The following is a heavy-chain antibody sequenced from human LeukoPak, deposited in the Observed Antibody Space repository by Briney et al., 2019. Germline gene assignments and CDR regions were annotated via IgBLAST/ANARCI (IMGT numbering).Heavy chain of an antibody. CDR2: ISSSSSTI. Sequence: GGSLRLSCAASGFTFSSYSMNWVRQAPGKGLEWVSYISSSSSTIYSADSVKGRFTISRDNAKNSLYLQMNSLRAEDTAVYYCARDGGNSAYNYFDYWGQGTLVTVSS. J-gene: IGHJ4*02. CDR3: ARDGGNSAYNYFDY. D-gene: IGHD3-16*01. CDR1: GFTFSSYS. V-gene: IGHV3-48*04.